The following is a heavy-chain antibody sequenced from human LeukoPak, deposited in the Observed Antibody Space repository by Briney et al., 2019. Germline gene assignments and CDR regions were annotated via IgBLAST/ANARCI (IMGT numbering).Heavy chain of an antibody. V-gene: IGHV4-59*07. D-gene: IGHD6-19*01. J-gene: IGHJ4*02. Sequence: SDTLSLTCTVSGGSISSYYWSWIRQPPGKGLEWIGYIYYSGSTNYNPSLKSRVTISVDTSKNQFSLKLSSVTAADTAVYYCASLGYSSGDDYWGQGTLVTVSS. CDR3: ASLGYSSGDDY. CDR2: IYYSGST. CDR1: GGSISSYY.